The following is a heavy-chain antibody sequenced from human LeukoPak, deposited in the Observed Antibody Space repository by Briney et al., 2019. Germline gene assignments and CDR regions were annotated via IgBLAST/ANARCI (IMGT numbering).Heavy chain of an antibody. CDR1: GASISSGGYY. V-gene: IGHV4-30-4*01. CDR3: AREGGITMVRGVIIIGAFDI. D-gene: IGHD3-10*01. Sequence: SQTLSLTCTVSGASISSGGYYWSWIRQPPGKGLEWIGYIYYSGSTYYNPSLKSRVTISVDTSKNQFSLKLSSVTAADTAVYYCAREGGITMVRGVIIIGAFDIWGQGTMVTVSS. J-gene: IGHJ3*02. CDR2: IYYSGST.